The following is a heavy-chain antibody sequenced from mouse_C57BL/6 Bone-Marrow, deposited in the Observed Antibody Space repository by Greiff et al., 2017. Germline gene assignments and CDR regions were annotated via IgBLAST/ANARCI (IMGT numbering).Heavy chain of an antibody. D-gene: IGHD2-5*01. CDR1: GYTFTSYD. V-gene: IGHV1-85*01. J-gene: IGHJ2*01. CDR3: ARWGAYYSNYGNY. CDR2: IYPRDGST. Sequence: QVQLKQSGPELVKPGASVKLSCKASGYTFTSYDINWVQQRPGQGLEWIGWIYPRDGSTKYNEKFKGKATLTVDTSSSTAYMELHSLTSEDSAVYFCARWGAYYSNYGNYWGQGTTLTVSS.